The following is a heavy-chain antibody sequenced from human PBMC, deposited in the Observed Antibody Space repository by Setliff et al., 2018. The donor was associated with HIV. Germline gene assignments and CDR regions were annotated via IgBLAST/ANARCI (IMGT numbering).Heavy chain of an antibody. Sequence: ASVKVSCKASGYTFTGYYMHWVRQAPGQGLEWMGRINPNSGGTSYAQKFQGRVTMTRDTYISTAYMELSRLRSDDTAVYYCARGGVLWFGEPAPPFDYWGQGTLVTVSS. CDR3: ARGGVLWFGEPAPPFDY. V-gene: IGHV1-2*06. J-gene: IGHJ4*02. CDR2: INPNSGGT. D-gene: IGHD3-10*01. CDR1: GYTFTGYY.